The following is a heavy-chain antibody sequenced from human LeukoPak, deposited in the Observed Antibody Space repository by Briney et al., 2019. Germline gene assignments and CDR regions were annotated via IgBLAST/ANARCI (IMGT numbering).Heavy chain of an antibody. CDR1: GFTFSSYG. CDR3: AKDARGSPSTFDY. V-gene: IGHV3-30*02. Sequence: GGSLRLSCAASGFTFSSYGMHWVRQAPGKGLEWVAFIRYDGSNKFYADSVKGRFTISRDNSKNTLYLQMNSLRAEDTAVYYCAKDARGSPSTFDYWGQGTLVTVSS. D-gene: IGHD1-26*01. CDR2: IRYDGSNK. J-gene: IGHJ4*02.